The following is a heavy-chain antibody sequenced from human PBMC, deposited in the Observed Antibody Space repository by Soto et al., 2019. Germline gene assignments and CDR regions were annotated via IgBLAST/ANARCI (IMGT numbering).Heavy chain of an antibody. V-gene: IGHV1-69*12. CDR3: AIVDSSMFEGGEWFDP. CDR1: GGTFNRQA. CDR2: VIPIFGTT. Sequence: QVVQSGAEVKKPGSSVKVSCKASGGTFNRQAFSWVRQAPGHGLEWMGGVIPIFGTTDYSQKFQGRVTITADEATSTAYMELSSLTSDDTAVYYCAIVDSSMFEGGEWFDPWGQGTLVTVSS. D-gene: IGHD3-10*02. J-gene: IGHJ5*02.